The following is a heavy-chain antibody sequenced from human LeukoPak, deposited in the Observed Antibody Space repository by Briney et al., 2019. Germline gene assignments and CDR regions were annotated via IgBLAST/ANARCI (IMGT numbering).Heavy chain of an antibody. CDR1: GVSISPYY. D-gene: IGHD3-10*01. Sequence: PSETLSLTCAVSGVSISPYYWAWIRQPPGKGLEWIGYIHTSGSNNQYPSLKSRVTISVNKSKNHFSLRLTSVTAADTAVYYCASHYGSGSRYYFDYWGQGTLVTVSS. CDR3: ASHYGSGSRYYFDY. V-gene: IGHV4-4*09. J-gene: IGHJ4*02. CDR2: IHTSGSN.